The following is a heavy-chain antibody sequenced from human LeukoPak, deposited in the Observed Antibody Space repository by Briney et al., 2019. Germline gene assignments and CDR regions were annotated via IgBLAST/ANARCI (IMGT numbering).Heavy chain of an antibody. CDR3: ASTTDCTNGVCYNY. V-gene: IGHV1-2*02. J-gene: IGHJ4*02. CDR1: GYTLTGYY. CDR2: INPNSGGT. Sequence: ASVKVSCKASGYTLTGYYMHWVRQAPGQGREWMGWINPNSGGTNYAQKFQGRVTKTRDTSISTAHMELSRLRSDDTAVYYCASTTDCTNGVCYNYWGRG. D-gene: IGHD2-8*01.